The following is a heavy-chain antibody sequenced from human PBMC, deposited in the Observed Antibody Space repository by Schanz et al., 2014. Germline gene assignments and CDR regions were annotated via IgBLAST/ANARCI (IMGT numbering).Heavy chain of an antibody. CDR2: IGYLGDT. Sequence: EVKLVESGGGAVRPGGSLRLSCAASGFTLSNSDMHWVRQGTGKGLEWVSTIGYLGDTYYPDSVKGRFTVSRDSGQNSLYLQMNSRRAGDTAVYYCARGTDGNLHYWGQGALVTVSS. CDR1: GFTLSNSD. CDR3: ARGTDGNLHY. D-gene: IGHD1-1*01. J-gene: IGHJ4*02. V-gene: IGHV3-13*01.